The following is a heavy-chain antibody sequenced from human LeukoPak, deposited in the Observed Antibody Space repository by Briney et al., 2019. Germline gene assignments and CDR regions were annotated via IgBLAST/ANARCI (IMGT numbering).Heavy chain of an antibody. CDR3: ARRGVGRAIGWFDP. CDR2: IYYSGST. Sequence: SETLSLTCTVSGGSISSSSYYWGWIGQPPGKGLEWIGSIYYSGSTYYNPSLKSRVTISVDTSKNQFSLKLSSVTAADTAVYYCARRGVGRAIGWFDPWGQGTLVTVSS. J-gene: IGHJ5*02. CDR1: GGSISSSSYY. V-gene: IGHV4-39*01. D-gene: IGHD3-10*01.